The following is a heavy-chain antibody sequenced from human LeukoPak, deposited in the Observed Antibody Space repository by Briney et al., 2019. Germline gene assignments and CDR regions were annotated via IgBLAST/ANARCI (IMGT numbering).Heavy chain of an antibody. D-gene: IGHD3-10*01. Sequence: SETLSLTCTVSGGSISSYYWSWIRQPPGKGLEWIGYIDYSGSTNYNPSLKSRVTISVDTSKNQFSLKLSSVTAADTAVYYCARVPLNYYGSGSYYDWYFDLWGRGTLVTVSS. CDR1: GGSISSYY. CDR3: ARVPLNYYGSGSYYDWYFDL. CDR2: IDYSGST. J-gene: IGHJ2*01. V-gene: IGHV4-59*01.